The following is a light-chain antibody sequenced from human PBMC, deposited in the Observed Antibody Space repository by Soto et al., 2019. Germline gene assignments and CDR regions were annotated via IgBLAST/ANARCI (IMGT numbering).Light chain of an antibody. J-gene: IGLJ2*01. CDR2: RNH. CDR3: AAWDDSLSGPYVV. Sequence: QSVLTQPPSASGTPGQRVTISCSGSRTNIGSNYVYWYQQLPGAAPNHLIYRNHQRPSGVPGRFSGSTSGTSATLAISGLRSEDEDDYYYAAWDDSLSGPYVVFGGGTKLTVL. V-gene: IGLV1-47*01. CDR1: RTNIGSNY.